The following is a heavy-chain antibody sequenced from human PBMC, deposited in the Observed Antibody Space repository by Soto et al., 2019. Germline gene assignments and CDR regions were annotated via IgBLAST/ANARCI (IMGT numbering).Heavy chain of an antibody. V-gene: IGHV1-69*08. CDR3: ARDLVHSSGWSDDP. D-gene: IGHD6-19*01. Sequence: QVQLVQSGAEVKKPGSSVKVSCKASGGTFSSYTISWVRQAPGQGLEWMGRIIPILGIANCAQKFQGRVTITADKSTSTAYMELSSLRSEDTAVYYCARDLVHSSGWSDDPWGQGTLVTVSS. CDR2: IIPILGIA. CDR1: GGTFSSYT. J-gene: IGHJ5*02.